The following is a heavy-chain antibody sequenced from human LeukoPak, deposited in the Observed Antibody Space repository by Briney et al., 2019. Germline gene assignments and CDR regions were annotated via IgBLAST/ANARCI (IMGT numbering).Heavy chain of an antibody. CDR2: ISYDGSNK. CDR3: ARDGKIWFGELGGY. J-gene: IGHJ4*02. D-gene: IGHD3-10*01. Sequence: PGRSLRLSCAASGFTFSSYAMHWVRQAPGKGLEWVAVISYDGSNKYYADSVKGRFTITRDNSKNTLYLQMNSLRAEDTAVYYCARDGKIWFGELGGYWGQGTLVTVSS. V-gene: IGHV3-30-3*01. CDR1: GFTFSSYA.